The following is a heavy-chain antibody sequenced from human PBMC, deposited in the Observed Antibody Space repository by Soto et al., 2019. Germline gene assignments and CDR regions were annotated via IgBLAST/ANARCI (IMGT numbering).Heavy chain of an antibody. J-gene: IGHJ6*02. Sequence: GSGPTLVNPTETLTLTCTVSGFSLSNARMGVSWIRQPPGKAPEWLAHIFSNDEKSYSTSLKSRLTISKDTSKSQVVLTMTNMDPVDTATYYCARTPASIVGATTIPKHMDVWGQGTTVTVSS. D-gene: IGHD1-26*01. CDR3: ARTPASIVGATTIPKHMDV. CDR1: GFSLSNARMG. CDR2: IFSNDEK. V-gene: IGHV2-26*01.